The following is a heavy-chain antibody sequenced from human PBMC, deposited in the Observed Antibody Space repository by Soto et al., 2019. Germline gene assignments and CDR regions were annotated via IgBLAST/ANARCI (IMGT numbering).Heavy chain of an antibody. D-gene: IGHD2-2*01. J-gene: IGHJ4*02. Sequence: ASVKVSCKASGYTFTGYAMHWVRQAPGQRLEWMGWINAGNGNTKYSQKFQGRVTITRDTSASAAYMELSSLSSEDTAVYYCAKDGGPAYCNSPGCSAEHFDYWGRGTQVTVSS. V-gene: IGHV1-3*01. CDR3: AKDGGPAYCNSPGCSAEHFDY. CDR1: GYTFTGYA. CDR2: INAGNGNT.